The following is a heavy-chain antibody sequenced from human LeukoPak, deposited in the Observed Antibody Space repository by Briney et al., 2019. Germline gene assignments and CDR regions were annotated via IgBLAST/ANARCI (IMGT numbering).Heavy chain of an antibody. Sequence: GGSLRLSCAASGFTFSSYWMSWVRQAPGKGLEWVANVKQDGSEKYYVDSVKGRFTISRDNAKNSLYLQMNSLRAEDTAVYYCASASSSGPYYFDYWGQGTLVTVSS. D-gene: IGHD6-19*01. CDR2: VKQDGSEK. CDR3: ASASSSGPYYFDY. V-gene: IGHV3-7*01. CDR1: GFTFSSYW. J-gene: IGHJ4*02.